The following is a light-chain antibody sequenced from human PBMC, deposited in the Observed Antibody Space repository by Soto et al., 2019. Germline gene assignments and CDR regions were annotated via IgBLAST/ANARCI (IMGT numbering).Light chain of an antibody. CDR1: QGISNY. J-gene: IGKJ3*01. CDR3: QKYDRAPFT. V-gene: IGKV1-27*01. CDR2: GAS. Sequence: DIQMTQSPSSLSAYLGDRVTITCRASQGISNYLAWYQQKPGRLPKLLLFGASTLQSGVPARFSGCGSGTLFTLTINGLLPEDVATYYCQKYDRAPFTFGPGTKVDF.